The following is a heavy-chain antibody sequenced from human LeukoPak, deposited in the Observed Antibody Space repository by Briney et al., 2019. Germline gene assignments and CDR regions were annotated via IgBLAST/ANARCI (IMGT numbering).Heavy chain of an antibody. D-gene: IGHD3-10*01. CDR2: INPNSGAT. J-gene: IGHJ4*02. CDR3: ARDVSGPVPGFDY. Sequence: ASVKVSCKASGYTFTGYYMHWVRQAPGQGLEWMGWINPNSGATKYSQKFQGWVAMTRDTSISTAYMEVSRLRSDDTAVYFCARDVSGPVPGFDYWGQGTLVTVSS. CDR1: GYTFTGYY. V-gene: IGHV1-2*04.